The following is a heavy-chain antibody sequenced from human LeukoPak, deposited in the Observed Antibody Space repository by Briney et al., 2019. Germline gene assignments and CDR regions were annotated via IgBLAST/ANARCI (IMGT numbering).Heavy chain of an antibody. Sequence: GGSLRLSCAASGFTFSSYAMSWVRQAPGKGLEWVSAVSGSGGSTYYADPVKGRFTISRDNSKNTPYLQMNSLRAEDTAVYYCARGLLAAAGTNWFVPWGQGTLVTVSS. J-gene: IGHJ5*02. V-gene: IGHV3-23*01. CDR1: GFTFSSYA. CDR3: ARGLLAAAGTNWFVP. D-gene: IGHD6-13*01. CDR2: VSGSGGST.